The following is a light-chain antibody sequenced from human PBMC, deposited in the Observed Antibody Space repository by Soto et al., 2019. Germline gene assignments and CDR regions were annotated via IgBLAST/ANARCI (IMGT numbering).Light chain of an antibody. J-gene: IGLJ1*01. V-gene: IGLV1-40*01. CDR3: QSYDSTLDARYV. CDR2: VDT. Sequence: QSVLTQPPSVSGAPGQRVTISCTGSGFKTRAGYGVHWNQHRPATAPNLLDFVDTHRPPGVLSRFSCANSATPASLASTGLQAEDEGDYYCQSYDSTLDARYVFGTGTKVTVL. CDR1: GFKTRAGYG.